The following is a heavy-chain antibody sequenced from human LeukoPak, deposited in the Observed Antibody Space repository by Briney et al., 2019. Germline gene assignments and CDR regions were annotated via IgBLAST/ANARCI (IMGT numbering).Heavy chain of an antibody. Sequence: PGGSLRLSCAASGFTFDDYATHWVRQAPGKGLEWVSGISWNSGSIGYADSVKGRFTISRDNAKNSLYLQMNSLRAEDTAVYYCARAYGDYDWGQGTLVTVSS. CDR1: GFTFDDYA. V-gene: IGHV3-9*01. J-gene: IGHJ4*02. CDR2: ISWNSGSI. CDR3: ARAYGDYD. D-gene: IGHD4-17*01.